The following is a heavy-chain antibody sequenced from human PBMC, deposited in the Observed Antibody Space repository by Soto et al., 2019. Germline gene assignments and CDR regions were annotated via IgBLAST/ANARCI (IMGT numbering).Heavy chain of an antibody. CDR3: ARTYYSGSYFSDY. Sequence: GGSLRLSCAVSGFAVISNYMNWCRQAPGKGLEWVSITYSDGRTFYADSVKGRFTVVRDDFKNMMYLQMNSLRVEDTAVYYCARTYYSGSYFSDYWGQGTLVTVSS. V-gene: IGHV3-53*01. J-gene: IGHJ4*02. CDR2: TYSDGRT. D-gene: IGHD3-10*01. CDR1: GFAVISNY.